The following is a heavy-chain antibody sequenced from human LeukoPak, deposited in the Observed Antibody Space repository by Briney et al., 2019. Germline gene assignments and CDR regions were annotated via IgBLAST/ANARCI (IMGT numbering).Heavy chain of an antibody. D-gene: IGHD3-9*01. CDR1: GGSISSYY. V-gene: IGHV4-59*01. CDR2: IYYSGST. CDR3: ARSYDILSGYDAFDI. Sequence: SETLSLTCTVSGGSISSYYWSWIRQPPGKGLEWIGYIYYSGSTNYNPSLKSRVTISVDTSKNQFSLKLSSVTAADTAVYYCARSYDILSGYDAFDIWGQGTMVTVS. J-gene: IGHJ3*02.